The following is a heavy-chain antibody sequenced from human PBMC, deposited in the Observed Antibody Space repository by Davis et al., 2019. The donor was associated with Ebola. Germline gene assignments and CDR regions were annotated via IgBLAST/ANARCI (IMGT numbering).Heavy chain of an antibody. D-gene: IGHD5-18*01. V-gene: IGHV3-66*01. J-gene: IGHJ6*02. CDR3: AKDTAMGGYYYYGMDV. Sequence: GESLKISCAASGFTVSSNYMSWVRQAPGKGLEWVSVIYSGGSTYYADSVKGRFTISRDNSKNTLYLQMNSLGAEDTAVYYCAKDTAMGGYYYYGMDVWGQGTTVTVSS. CDR1: GFTVSSNY. CDR2: IYSGGST.